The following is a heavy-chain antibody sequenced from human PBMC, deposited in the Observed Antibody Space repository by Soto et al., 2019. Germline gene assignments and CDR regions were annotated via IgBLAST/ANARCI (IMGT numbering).Heavy chain of an antibody. CDR1: GYTFTSYG. J-gene: IGHJ6*02. CDR2: ISAYNGNT. CDR3: ARLGLYDFWSGYSPRGSMDV. Sequence: ASVKVSCKASGYTFTSYGISWVRQAPGQGLEWMGWISAYNGNTNYAQKLQGRVTMTTDTSTSTAYMELRSLRSDDTAVYYCARLGLYDFWSGYSPRGSMDVWGQGTTVTAP. D-gene: IGHD3-3*01. V-gene: IGHV1-18*04.